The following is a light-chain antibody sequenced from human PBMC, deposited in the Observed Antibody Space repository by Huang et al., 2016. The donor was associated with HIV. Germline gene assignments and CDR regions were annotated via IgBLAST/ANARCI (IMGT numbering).Light chain of an antibody. CDR3: QQYYSTPPIT. CDR2: AAS. Sequence: DIQMTQSPSSLSASVGDRVTITCRASQGISNSLAWYQQKPGKALKLLLYAASRLKSGVPSRFSGSGSGTDYTLTISSLQPEDFATYYCQQYYSTPPITFGQGTRLEIK. V-gene: IGKV1-NL1*01. CDR1: QGISNS. J-gene: IGKJ5*01.